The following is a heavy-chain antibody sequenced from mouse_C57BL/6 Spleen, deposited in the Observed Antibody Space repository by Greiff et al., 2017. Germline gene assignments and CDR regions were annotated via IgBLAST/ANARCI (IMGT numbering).Heavy chain of an antibody. V-gene: IGHV1-9*01. CDR1: GYAFSSSW. Sequence: QVQLQQSGPELVKPGASVKISCKASGYAFSSSWMNWVKQRPGHGLEWIGEILPGSGSTNYNEKFKGKATFTADTSSNTAYMQLSSLTTEDSAIYYCAKREDWDYGNPWFAYWGQGTLVTVSA. CDR2: ILPGSGST. J-gene: IGHJ3*01. CDR3: AKREDWDYGNPWFAY. D-gene: IGHD2-1*01.